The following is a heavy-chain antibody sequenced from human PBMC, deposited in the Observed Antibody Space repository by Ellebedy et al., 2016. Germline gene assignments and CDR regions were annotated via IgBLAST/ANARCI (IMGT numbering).Heavy chain of an antibody. CDR2: IIPIFGTA. J-gene: IGHJ6*03. CDR3: ARGFVVVPATYYYYYMDV. Sequence: SVKVSCXASGGTFSSYAISWVRQAPGQGLEWMGGIIPIFGTANYAQKFQGRVTITADESTSTAYMELSSLRSEDTAVYYCARGFVVVPATYYYYYMDVWGKGTTVTVSS. V-gene: IGHV1-69*13. D-gene: IGHD2-2*01. CDR1: GGTFSSYA.